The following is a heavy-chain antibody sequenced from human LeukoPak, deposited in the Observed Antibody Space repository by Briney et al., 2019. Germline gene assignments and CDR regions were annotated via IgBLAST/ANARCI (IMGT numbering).Heavy chain of an antibody. V-gene: IGHV7-4-1*02. CDR3: ANCYDSSGFFAY. Sequence: ASVKVSCKASGYTFTNSGLNWVRQAPGQGLEWMGWINPNTGNPTYAQGFTGRFVFSLDTSVSTAYLQISSLKAEDSAIYFCANCYDSSGFFAYWGQGTLVTVSS. CDR1: GYTFTNSG. J-gene: IGHJ4*02. CDR2: INPNTGNP. D-gene: IGHD3-22*01.